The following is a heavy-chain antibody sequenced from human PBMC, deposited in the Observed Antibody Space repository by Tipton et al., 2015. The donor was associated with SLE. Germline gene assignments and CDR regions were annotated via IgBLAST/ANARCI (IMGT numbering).Heavy chain of an antibody. CDR2: IYYSGST. V-gene: IGHV4-59*08. Sequence: TLSLTCTVSGGSISSYFWSWIRQPPGKGLEWIGYIYYSGSTNYSPSLKSRLTISIDMSKNQFSLKLTSVTAADTAVYYCATQGYYDSSFDYWGQGTLVTVSS. J-gene: IGHJ4*02. CDR3: ATQGYYDSSFDY. D-gene: IGHD3-16*01. CDR1: GGSISSYF.